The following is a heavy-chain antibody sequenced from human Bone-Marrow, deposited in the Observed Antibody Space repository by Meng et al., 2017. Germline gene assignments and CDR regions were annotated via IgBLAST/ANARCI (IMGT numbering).Heavy chain of an antibody. CDR3: ARGKGYKRYYFDY. CDR1: GGSISIYY. CDR2: INHSGST. D-gene: IGHD1-14*01. Sequence: SETLSLTCTVSGGSISIYYWTWIRQPPGKGLEWIGEINHSGSTNYNPSLKSRVTISVDTSKNQFSLKLSSVTAADTAVYYCARGKGYKRYYFDYWGQGTLVTVSS. J-gene: IGHJ4*02. V-gene: IGHV4-34*01.